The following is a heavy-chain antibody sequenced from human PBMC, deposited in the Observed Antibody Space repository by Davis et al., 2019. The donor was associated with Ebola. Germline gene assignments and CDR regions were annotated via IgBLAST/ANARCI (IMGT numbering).Heavy chain of an antibody. CDR1: GNSFTSHW. V-gene: IGHV5-51*01. CDR2: IYPGDSDT. Sequence: PGGSLRLSCRDSGNSFTSHWIGWVRQMPGKGLEWMGIIYPGDSDTRYSPSFQGQVTISADKSISTAYLQWSSLKASDTAMYYCARLAAARMRSGVYYWGQGTLVTVSS. D-gene: IGHD6-13*01. CDR3: ARLAAARMRSGVYY. J-gene: IGHJ4*02.